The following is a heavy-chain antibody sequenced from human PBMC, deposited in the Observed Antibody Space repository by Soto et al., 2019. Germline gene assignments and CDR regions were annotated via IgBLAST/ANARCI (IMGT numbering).Heavy chain of an antibody. CDR3: ARLQLGGDRMLNWFYH. D-gene: IGHD2-21*02. Sequence: QVQVVQSGPELKKPGASVKVSCKAQGYIFTKYGIGWVRQAPGHGLEWMGLIDVYNGDRKVAQKFQDRVSMTTDTATDTAYMELKSLRSGVTAVYYCARLQLGGDRMLNWFYHWGQGTLVTVYS. V-gene: IGHV1-18*01. J-gene: IGHJ5*02. CDR1: GYIFTKYG. CDR2: IDVYNGDR.